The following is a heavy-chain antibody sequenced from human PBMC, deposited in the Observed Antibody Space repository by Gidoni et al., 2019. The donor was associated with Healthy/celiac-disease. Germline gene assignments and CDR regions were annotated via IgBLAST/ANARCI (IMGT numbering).Heavy chain of an antibody. V-gene: IGHV4-31*03. CDR2: IYYSGST. J-gene: IGHJ4*02. CDR1: GGSISSGGYY. Sequence: QVQLQESGPGLVKPSQTLSLTCTVSGGSISSGGYYWSWIRQHPGKGLEWIGYIYYSGSTYYNPSLKSRVTISVDTTKNQFSPKLSSVTAADTAVYYCATLPLSGPVSGYYFDYWGQGTLVTVSS. D-gene: IGHD3-16*02. CDR3: ATLPLSGPVSGYYFDY.